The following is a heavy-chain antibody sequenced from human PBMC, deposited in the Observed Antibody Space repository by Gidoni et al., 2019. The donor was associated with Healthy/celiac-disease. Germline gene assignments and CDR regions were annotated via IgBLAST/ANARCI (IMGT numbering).Heavy chain of an antibody. CDR2: IYSGGST. CDR3: AREGGVKENYFDY. V-gene: IGHV3-53*01. Sequence: EVQLVESGGGLIQPGGSLRLSCAASGFTVSSNYMSWVRQAPGKGLEWVSVIYSGGSTYYADSVKGRFTISRDNSKNTLYLQMSSLRAEDTAVYYCAREGGVKENYFDYWGQGTLVTVSS. J-gene: IGHJ4*02. CDR1: GFTVSSNY. D-gene: IGHD3-16*01.